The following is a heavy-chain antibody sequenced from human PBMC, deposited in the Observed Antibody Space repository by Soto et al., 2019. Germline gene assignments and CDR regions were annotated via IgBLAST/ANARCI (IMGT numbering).Heavy chain of an antibody. Sequence: QLVESGGGLVQPGGSLRLTCAGSGFAFSGYWMSWVRQAPWKWLEWVASIEDNGSEKYYVDSVKGRFTISRDNAKNSLFLQMNSLGAEDTAVYYCARGQGWLDPWGQGTLVTVSS. CDR2: IEDNGSEK. CDR3: ARGQGWLDP. J-gene: IGHJ5*02. V-gene: IGHV3-7*01. CDR1: GFAFSGYW.